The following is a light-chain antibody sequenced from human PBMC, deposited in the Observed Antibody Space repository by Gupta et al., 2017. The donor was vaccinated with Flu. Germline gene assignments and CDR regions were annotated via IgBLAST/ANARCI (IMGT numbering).Light chain of an antibody. CDR2: AAS. V-gene: IGKV1D-16*01. Sequence: PSSLSASMGDSVTITCRASQGVNTWLAWYQQKPGEAPKSLIYAASNLQSGVPSRFTGSGSGTEFSLTINNLQPEDSATYYCQQDDNYPLTFGPGTRLEI. CDR3: QQDDNYPLT. CDR1: QGVNTW. J-gene: IGKJ3*01.